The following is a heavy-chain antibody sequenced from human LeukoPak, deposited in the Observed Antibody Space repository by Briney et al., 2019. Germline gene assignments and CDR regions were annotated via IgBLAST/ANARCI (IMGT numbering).Heavy chain of an antibody. CDR2: ISHSGST. D-gene: IGHD3-3*01. V-gene: IGHV4-59*11. CDR1: GGSIRNHY. J-gene: IGHJ6*02. CDR3: ARDREITKPYYYGMDV. Sequence: PSETLSLTCTVSGGSIRNHYWGWIRQPPGKGPEWIGYISHSGSTNYNPSLKSRVTISVDTSKNQFSVKLSSVTAADTAVYYCARDREITKPYYYGMDVWGQGTTVTVSS.